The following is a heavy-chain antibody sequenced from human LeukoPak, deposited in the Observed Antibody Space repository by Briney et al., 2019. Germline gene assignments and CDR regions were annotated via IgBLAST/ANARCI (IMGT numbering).Heavy chain of an antibody. Sequence: PGGSLRLSCAASGFNFSDYNMHWVRQAPSKGLEWVAFTRYDGSNEYYADSVKGRFTISRDNSKNTLYLQMNSLRAEDTAVYYCAKDPPAVPSPRSYCSSTSCYEGASDGDFNYFDYWGQGTLVTVSS. CDR2: TRYDGSNE. V-gene: IGHV3-30*02. D-gene: IGHD2-2*01. CDR1: GFNFSDYN. J-gene: IGHJ4*02. CDR3: AKDPPAVPSPRSYCSSTSCYEGASDGDFNYFDY.